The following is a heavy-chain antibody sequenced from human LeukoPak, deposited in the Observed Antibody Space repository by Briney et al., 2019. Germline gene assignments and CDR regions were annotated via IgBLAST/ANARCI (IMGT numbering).Heavy chain of an antibody. CDR1: GFTFSSYA. V-gene: IGHV3-30-3*01. Sequence: GGSLRLSCAASGFTFSSYAMHWVRQAPGKGLEWVAVISYDGSNKYYADSVKGRFTISRDNAKNSLYLQMNSLRAEDTAVYYCAREEPVTIFGVVYAFDIWGQGTMVTVSS. D-gene: IGHD3-3*01. CDR2: ISYDGSNK. J-gene: IGHJ3*02. CDR3: AREEPVTIFGVVYAFDI.